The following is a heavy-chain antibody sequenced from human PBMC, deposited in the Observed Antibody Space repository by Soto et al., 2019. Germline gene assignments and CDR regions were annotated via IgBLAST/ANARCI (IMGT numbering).Heavy chain of an antibody. CDR3: ARAGPRGTMIVVDSENFGMDV. D-gene: IGHD3-22*01. CDR1: GDNFSKYS. Sequence: QVQLVQSGAEVKKPGSSVTVSCKASGDNFSKYSFSWVRQAPGQGLECMGGIIPLFGTPDYAQKVQDRVTMRAGESTTTVYMELSSLRDVDTGVYYCARAGPRGTMIVVDSENFGMDVWGQGTAVTVS. V-gene: IGHV1-69*01. CDR2: IIPLFGTP. J-gene: IGHJ6*02.